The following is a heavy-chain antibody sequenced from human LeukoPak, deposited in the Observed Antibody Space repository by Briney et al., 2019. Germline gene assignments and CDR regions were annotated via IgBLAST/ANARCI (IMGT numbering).Heavy chain of an antibody. CDR1: GGSISSSSYF. J-gene: IGHJ4*02. CDR2: IYYSGST. V-gene: IGHV4-39*07. Sequence: SETLSLTCTVSGGSISSSSYFWGWIRQPPGKGLEWIGSIYYSGSTYYNPSLKSRVTMSVDTSKNQFSLKLSSVTAADTAMYYCARDRDAYHPNDYWGQGALVTVSS. CDR3: ARDRDAYHPNDY. D-gene: IGHD5-24*01.